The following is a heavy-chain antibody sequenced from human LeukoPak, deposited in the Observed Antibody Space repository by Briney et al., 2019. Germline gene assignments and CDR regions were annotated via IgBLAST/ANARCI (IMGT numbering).Heavy chain of an antibody. Sequence: SVKVSCKASGYTFSSYAISWVRQAPGQGLEWMGRIIPIFGTANYAQKFQGRVTITTDESTSTAYMELSSLRSEDTAVYYCARSRRDGYNLHAFDIWGQGTMVTVSS. D-gene: IGHD5-24*01. CDR2: IIPIFGTA. CDR3: ARSRRDGYNLHAFDI. CDR1: GYTFSSYA. V-gene: IGHV1-69*05. J-gene: IGHJ3*02.